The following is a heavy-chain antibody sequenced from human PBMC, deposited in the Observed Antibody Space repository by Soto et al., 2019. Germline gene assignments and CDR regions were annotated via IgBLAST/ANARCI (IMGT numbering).Heavy chain of an antibody. V-gene: IGHV1-18*01. CDR3: AREGYNWKYFDY. CDR1: GYTFTSYG. CDR2: ISGFNGNT. D-gene: IGHD1-20*01. Sequence: ASVKVSCKASGYTFTSYGISWVRQAPGQGLEWMGWISGFNGNTNYAQKLQGRVTMTADTSTSTAYMELRSLRSDDTAVYYCAREGYNWKYFDYWGQGTLVTVSS. J-gene: IGHJ4*02.